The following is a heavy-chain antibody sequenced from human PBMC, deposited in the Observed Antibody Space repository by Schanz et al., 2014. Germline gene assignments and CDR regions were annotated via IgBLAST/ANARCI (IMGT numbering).Heavy chain of an antibody. CDR1: GFTFSSYS. Sequence: EVQVVESGGGLVQPGGSLRLSCAASGFTFSSYSMNWVRQAPGKGLEWVSYISSSSSTRYYADSVKGRFTISRDNAKNSLFLQMNSLRAEDTAVYYCARPALWFGDNCFDPWGQGTLVTVSS. V-gene: IGHV3-48*01. CDR2: ISSSSSTR. D-gene: IGHD3-10*01. J-gene: IGHJ5*02. CDR3: ARPALWFGDNCFDP.